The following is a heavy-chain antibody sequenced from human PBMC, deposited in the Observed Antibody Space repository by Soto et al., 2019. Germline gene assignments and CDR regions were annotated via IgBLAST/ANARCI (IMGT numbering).Heavy chain of an antibody. J-gene: IGHJ5*02. V-gene: IGHV5-51*01. Sequence: GESLKISCRTSGYRFTSYWIAWVRQMPGKGLEWMGIIFPSDSDTRYSPSFQGQVTISADRSTSTVFLQWASLKASDTAVYFCARKDKSGYFNWFDPWGQGNLVX. CDR3: ARKDKSGYFNWFDP. D-gene: IGHD3-22*01. CDR2: IFPSDSDT. CDR1: GYRFTSYW.